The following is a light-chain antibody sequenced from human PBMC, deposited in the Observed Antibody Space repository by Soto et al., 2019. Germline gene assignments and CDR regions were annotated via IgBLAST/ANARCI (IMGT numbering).Light chain of an antibody. Sequence: DIQITQSPSTLSGSVGDRVTITCRASQTISSWLAWYQQKPGKAPKILIYKAFTLKSGVPSRFSASGAGPDCTRTISSLQPEDVATYYCLQDYNYTWTFGQGTRLEIK. CDR3: LQDYNYTWT. J-gene: IGKJ5*01. V-gene: IGKV1-5*03. CDR1: QTISSW. CDR2: KAF.